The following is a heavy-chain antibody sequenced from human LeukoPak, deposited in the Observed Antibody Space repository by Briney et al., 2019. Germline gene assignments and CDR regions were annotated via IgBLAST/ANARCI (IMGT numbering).Heavy chain of an antibody. CDR1: GFTFSSYD. J-gene: IGHJ4*02. Sequence: PGGSLRLSCAASGFTFSSYDMHWVRQAPGEGLEWVSSLDESGSATYYVDSVKGRFTISRDNSKNTLYLQMDSLRAEDTAVYYCAKKGSLVSPGNYFDYWGQGTLVTVSS. V-gene: IGHV3-23*05. CDR3: AKKGSLVSPGNYFDY. CDR2: LDESGSAT. D-gene: IGHD2-2*01.